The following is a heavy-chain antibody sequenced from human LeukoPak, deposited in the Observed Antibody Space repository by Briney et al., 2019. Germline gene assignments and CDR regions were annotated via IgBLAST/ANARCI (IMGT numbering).Heavy chain of an antibody. V-gene: IGHV1-2*02. CDR3: ARYTYDSTYFDY. CDR2: INPNSGGT. J-gene: IGHJ4*02. Sequence: ASVKVSCKASGYTFTGYYMHWVRQAPGQGLEWMGWINPNSGGTNYAQKFQGRVTMTRDTSISTAYMEPSRLRSDDTAVYYCARYTYDSTYFDYWGQGTLVTVSS. D-gene: IGHD3-22*01. CDR1: GYTFTGYY.